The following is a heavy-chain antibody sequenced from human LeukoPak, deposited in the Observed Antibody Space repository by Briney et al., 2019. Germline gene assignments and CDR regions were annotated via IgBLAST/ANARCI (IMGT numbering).Heavy chain of an antibody. CDR2: VYYSGDT. D-gene: IGHD1-7*01. CDR1: GGSISGYY. V-gene: IGHV4-59*01. J-gene: IGHJ4*02. Sequence: PSETLSLTCTVSGGSISGYYWSWIRQPPGKGLEWIGYVYYSGDTNYNPSLKSRVTLSRDTSKNEFSLNLSSVTAADTAIYYCARGYPGGISETTGSFDYWGQGILVTVSS. CDR3: ARGYPGGISETTGSFDY.